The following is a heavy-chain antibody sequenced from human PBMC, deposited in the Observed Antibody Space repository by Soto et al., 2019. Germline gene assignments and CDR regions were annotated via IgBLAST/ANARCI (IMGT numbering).Heavy chain of an antibody. CDR2: INHSGST. D-gene: IGHD2-21*01. CDR1: GGSFSGYY. CDR3: AHGDFEADMDV. J-gene: IGHJ6*03. Sequence: QVQLQQWGAGLLKPSETLSLTCAVYGGSFSGYYWSWIRQPPGKGLEWIGEINHSGSTNYNPSLKSRVTLSVDTSKNQFSLKLSSVTAADTAVYYCAHGDFEADMDVWGKGTTVTVSS. V-gene: IGHV4-34*02.